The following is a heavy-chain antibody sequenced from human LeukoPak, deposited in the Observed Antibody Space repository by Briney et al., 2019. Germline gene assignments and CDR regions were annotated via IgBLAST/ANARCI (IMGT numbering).Heavy chain of an antibody. J-gene: IGHJ3*02. CDR2: ISYDGSNK. Sequence: GGSLRLSCAASGFTFSSYAMHWVRQAPGKGLEWVAVISYDGSNKYYADSVKGRFTISRDNSKNTLYLQMNSLRAEDTAVYYCARVMVGARAADAFDIWGQGTMVTVSS. CDR1: GFTFSSYA. V-gene: IGHV3-30-3*01. D-gene: IGHD1-26*01. CDR3: ARVMVGARAADAFDI.